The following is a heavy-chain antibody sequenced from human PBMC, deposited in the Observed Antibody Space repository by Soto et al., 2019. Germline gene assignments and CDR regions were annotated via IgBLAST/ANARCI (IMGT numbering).Heavy chain of an antibody. V-gene: IGHV4-61*01. Sequence: PSETLSLTCTVSGGSVSSGSYYWSWIRQPPGKGLEWIGYIYYSESTNYNPSLKSRVTISVDTSKNQFSLKLTSVTAADTAVYYCARGIIQVGVTTLALVYHFDYWGQGTLVTVSS. CDR3: ARGIIQVGVTTLALVYHFDY. D-gene: IGHD1-26*01. J-gene: IGHJ4*02. CDR2: IYYSEST. CDR1: GGSVSSGSYY.